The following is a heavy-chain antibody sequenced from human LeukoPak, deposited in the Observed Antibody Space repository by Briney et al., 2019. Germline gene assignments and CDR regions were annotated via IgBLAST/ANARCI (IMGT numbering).Heavy chain of an antibody. V-gene: IGHV3-21*01. J-gene: IGHJ4*02. Sequence: GGSLRLSCADSGFTFSRYSMNWVRQAPGKGLEWVSSISSSSFIYYADSVKGRFTISRDNAKNSLYLQMNSLRAEDTAVYYCARDPPLGSCSTISCPHLDYWGQGTLVTVSS. CDR3: ARDPPLGSCSTISCPHLDY. D-gene: IGHD2-2*01. CDR1: GFTFSRYS. CDR2: ISSSSFI.